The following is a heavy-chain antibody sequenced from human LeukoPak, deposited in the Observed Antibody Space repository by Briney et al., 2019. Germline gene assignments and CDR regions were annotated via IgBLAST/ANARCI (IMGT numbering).Heavy chain of an antibody. CDR2: FDPEDGET. J-gene: IGHJ4*02. V-gene: IGHV1-24*01. Sequence: ASLKVSCKVSEDTLSELSMHWVRQAPGKGLEWMGGFDPEDGETIYAQKFQGRFTMTEDTSTDTAYMELRSLRSDDTAVYYCAAGGVYSLLDHWGQGTQVTVSS. CDR1: EDTLSELS. D-gene: IGHD5/OR15-5a*01. CDR3: AAGGVYSLLDH.